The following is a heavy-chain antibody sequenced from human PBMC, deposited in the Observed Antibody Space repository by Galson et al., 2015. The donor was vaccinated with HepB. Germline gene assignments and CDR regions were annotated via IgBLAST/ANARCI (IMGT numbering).Heavy chain of an antibody. CDR1: GDSIGRSSSY. J-gene: IGHJ5*02. CDR2: VLSSGCA. Sequence: ETLSPTCTVSGDSIGRSSSYWGWIRQPPGKGLAWIGSVLSSGCAYYTSSLRSLISVSLDTSKNQFSLSLRSVTAADTAVYYCARLRFERWLQGRGLVDTWGQGTLVTVSS. CDR3: ARLRFERWLQGRGLVDT. V-gene: IGHV4-39*07. D-gene: IGHD5-24*01.